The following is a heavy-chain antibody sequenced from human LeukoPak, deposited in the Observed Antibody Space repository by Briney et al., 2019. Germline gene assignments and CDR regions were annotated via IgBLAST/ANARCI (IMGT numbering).Heavy chain of an antibody. V-gene: IGHV4-39*07. CDR1: GGSISSSSYY. J-gene: IGHJ5*02. CDR3: ARAYCSGGTCYDSRGWFDP. CDR2: IYYSGST. D-gene: IGHD2-15*01. Sequence: PSETLSLTCTVSGGSISSSSYYWGWIRQPPGKGLEWIGSIYYSGSTYYNPSLKSRVTISVDTSKNQFSLKLSSVTAADTAVYYCARAYCSGGTCYDSRGWFDPWGQGTLVTVSS.